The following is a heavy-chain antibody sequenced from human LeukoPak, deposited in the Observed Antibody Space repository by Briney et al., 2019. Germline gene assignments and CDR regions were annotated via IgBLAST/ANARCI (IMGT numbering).Heavy chain of an antibody. V-gene: IGHV3-23*01. Sequence: GGSLRLSCAASGFTFSSYAMSWVRQAPGKGLAWVSSISGSGGSTYYADSVKGRFTISRDNSKNTLYLQMNSLRAEDTAVYYCARGTQLWSKGDYWGQGTLVTVSS. CDR3: ARGTQLWSKGDY. CDR2: ISGSGGST. CDR1: GFTFSSYA. D-gene: IGHD5-18*01. J-gene: IGHJ4*02.